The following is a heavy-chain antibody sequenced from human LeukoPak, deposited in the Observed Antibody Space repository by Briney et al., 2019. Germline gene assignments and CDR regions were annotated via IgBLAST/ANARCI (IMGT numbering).Heavy chain of an antibody. CDR3: AKPTGDTGWYGLLEY. D-gene: IGHD6-19*01. V-gene: IGHV3-30*18. J-gene: IGHJ4*02. CDR1: GFTFSGYA. Sequence: GRSLRLSCAASGFTFSGYAMNWVRQAPGKGREWVAVVSYDGNDYYYADPVKGRFTISRDNSKNTLYLQMNSLRAEDTAVYYCAKPTGDTGWYGLLEYWGQGTLVTVSS. CDR2: VSYDGNDY.